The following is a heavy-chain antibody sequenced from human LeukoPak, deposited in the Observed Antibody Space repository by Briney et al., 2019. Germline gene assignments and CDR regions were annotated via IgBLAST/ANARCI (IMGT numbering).Heavy chain of an antibody. CDR2: IYYSGST. J-gene: IGHJ4*02. V-gene: IGHV4-39*07. CDR1: GGSISSSSYY. Sequence: SQTLSLTCTVSGGSISSSSYYWGWIRQPPGKGLEWIGTIYYSGSTYFNPSLKSRVTISVDTSKNQFSLKLSSVTAAGTAVYYCARDGFSWGHSIGEYFDYWGQGTLVTVSS. CDR3: ARDGFSWGHSIGEYFDY. D-gene: IGHD2/OR15-2a*01.